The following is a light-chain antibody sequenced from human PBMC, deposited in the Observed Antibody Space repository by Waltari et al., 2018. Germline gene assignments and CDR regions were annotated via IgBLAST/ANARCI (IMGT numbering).Light chain of an antibody. J-gene: IGLJ1*01. CDR3: CSYTLGGSYYV. Sequence: QSDLTPPASVSGSPGQSVPISCPGSSSNIGRYNFVSCYQQHPDKAPQLIISEVTRRPSGVSNRFSGSKSGNTASLTISGLQPEDEAEYFCCSYTLGGSYYVFGTGTKVAVL. V-gene: IGLV2-23*02. CDR1: SSNIGRYNF. CDR2: EVT.